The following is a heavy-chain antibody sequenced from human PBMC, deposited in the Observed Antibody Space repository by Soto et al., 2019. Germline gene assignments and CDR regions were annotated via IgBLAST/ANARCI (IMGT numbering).Heavy chain of an antibody. Sequence: ASVKVSCKASGYTFTSYGISWVRQAPGQGLEWMGWISAYNGNTNYAQKLQGRVTMTTDTSTSTAYMELRSLRSDDTAVYYCARVSYDCSGYNSWDYYYYGMDVWGQGTTVTVSS. CDR3: ARVSYDCSGYNSWDYYYYGMDV. CDR1: GYTFTSYG. CDR2: ISAYNGNT. D-gene: IGHD3-22*01. V-gene: IGHV1-18*04. J-gene: IGHJ6*02.